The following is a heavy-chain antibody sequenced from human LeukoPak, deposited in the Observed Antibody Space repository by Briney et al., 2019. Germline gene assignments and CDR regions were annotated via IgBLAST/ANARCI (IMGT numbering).Heavy chain of an antibody. CDR3: ARVDSAMGSLDR. CDR1: GFTVSNNY. CDR2: IYSGGNT. D-gene: IGHD5-18*01. V-gene: IGHV3-66*01. J-gene: IGHJ5*02. Sequence: GGSLRLSCAASGFTVSNNYMSWVRQPPGKGLEWVSVIYSGGNTYYADSVTDRFTISRDNSKNTLYLQMNSLRADDTAVYYCARVDSAMGSLDRWGQGVLVTVSS.